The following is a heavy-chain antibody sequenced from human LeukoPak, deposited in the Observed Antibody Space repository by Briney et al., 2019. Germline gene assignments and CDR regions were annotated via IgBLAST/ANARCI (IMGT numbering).Heavy chain of an antibody. CDR1: GDSITGYY. CDR2: IYYTGST. D-gene: IGHD3-10*01. Sequence: SETLSLTCSVSGDSITGYYWGWIRQPPGKGLEWIGNIYYTGSTNYNPSLKSRVTISVDTSKNQFSLKLSSVTAADTAVYYCARTRGYMVRGVIIGYFDYWGQGTLVTVSS. CDR3: ARTRGYMVRGVIIGYFDY. J-gene: IGHJ4*02. V-gene: IGHV4-59*12.